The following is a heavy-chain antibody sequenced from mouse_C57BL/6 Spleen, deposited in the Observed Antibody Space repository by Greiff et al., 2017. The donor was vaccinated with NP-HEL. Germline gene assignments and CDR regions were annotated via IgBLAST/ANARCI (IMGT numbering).Heavy chain of an antibody. Sequence: VQLQQSGAELVRPGASVKLSCKASGYTFTDYYINWVKQRPGQGLEWIARIYPGSGNTYYNEKFKGKATLTAEKSSSTAYMQLSSLTSEDSAVYFCARGGYDYAMDYWGQGTSVTVSS. CDR3: ARGGYDYAMDY. J-gene: IGHJ4*01. D-gene: IGHD2-2*01. CDR2: IYPGSGNT. CDR1: GYTFTDYY. V-gene: IGHV1-76*01.